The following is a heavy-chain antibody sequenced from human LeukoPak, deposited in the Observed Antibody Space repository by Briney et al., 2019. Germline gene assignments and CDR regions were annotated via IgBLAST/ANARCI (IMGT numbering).Heavy chain of an antibody. CDR1: GDSVSSNSAA. Sequence: SQTLSLTCAISGDSVSSNSAAWNWIRQSPSRGLEWLGRTYYRSKWYNDYAVSVKSRITINPDTSKNQFSLQLNSVTPEDTAVYYCARGQAKGLGLWFGESHFDYWGQGTLVTVSS. D-gene: IGHD3-10*01. V-gene: IGHV6-1*01. J-gene: IGHJ4*02. CDR3: ARGQAKGLGLWFGESHFDY. CDR2: TYYRSKWYN.